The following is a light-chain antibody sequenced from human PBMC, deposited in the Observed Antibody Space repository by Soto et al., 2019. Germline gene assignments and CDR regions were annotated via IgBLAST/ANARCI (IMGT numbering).Light chain of an antibody. CDR1: QSVSTN. CDR3: QQRSNSIT. CDR2: NAL. V-gene: IGKV3-11*01. Sequence: EILLTQCPGTLSLSPGERATLSCRASQSVSTNLAWYKQKPGQAPRLLIYNALTRATGIPARLSGSGSGAEFTLTISSIEPEDFAVYYCQQRSNSITFGHGTRLEIK. J-gene: IGKJ5*01.